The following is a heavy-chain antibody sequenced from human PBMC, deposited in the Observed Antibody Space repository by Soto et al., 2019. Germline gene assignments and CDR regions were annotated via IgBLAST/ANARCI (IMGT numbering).Heavy chain of an antibody. CDR3: ARYYDSGGYFAGGAFDI. J-gene: IGHJ3*02. Sequence: SETLSLTCPVSGGSLSSYYWSWIRQPPGKGLEWIGYIYYSGSTNYNPSLKSRVTISVDTSKNQFSLKLSSVTAADTAVYYCARYYDSGGYFAGGAFDIWGQGTMVTVSS. D-gene: IGHD3-22*01. V-gene: IGHV4-59*01. CDR1: GGSLSSYY. CDR2: IYYSGST.